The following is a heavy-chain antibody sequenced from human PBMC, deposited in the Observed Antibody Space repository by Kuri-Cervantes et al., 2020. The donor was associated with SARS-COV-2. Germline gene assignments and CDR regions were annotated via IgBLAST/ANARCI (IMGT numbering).Heavy chain of an antibody. CDR1: GFTFNSYA. CDR3: ARDWPTDGYNGLGAFDI. Sequence: GESLKISCAASGFTFNSYAMSWVRQAPGKGLEWVSSISGSGGSTYYADSVKGRFTISRDNSKNTLYLQMNSLRAEDTAVYYCARDWPTDGYNGLGAFDIWGQGTMVTVSS. D-gene: IGHD5-24*01. V-gene: IGHV3-23*01. J-gene: IGHJ3*02. CDR2: ISGSGGST.